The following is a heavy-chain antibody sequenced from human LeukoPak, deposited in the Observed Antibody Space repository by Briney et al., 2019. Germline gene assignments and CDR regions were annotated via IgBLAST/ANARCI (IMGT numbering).Heavy chain of an antibody. CDR3: VKPPRLSIIRGEGMDV. CDR2: INSGGDDT. D-gene: IGHD3-10*01. CDR1: GFTFRTYA. J-gene: IGHJ6*02. V-gene: IGHV3-23*01. Sequence: PGGSLRLSCAGSGFTFRTYAMGWVRQAPGKGLDWVSSINSGGDDTYYADSVKGRFTISRDNFKNTLYLQMNSLRAEDTAVYYCVKPPRLSIIRGEGMDVWGQGTTVTVSS.